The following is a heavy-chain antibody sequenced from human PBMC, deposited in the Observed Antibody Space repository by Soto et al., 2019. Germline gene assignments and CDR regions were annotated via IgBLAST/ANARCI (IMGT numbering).Heavy chain of an antibody. Sequence: VHLLESGGGVVQTGGSLRLSCLTSGFTFSSYAMTWVRQAPGKGLDWVSAITGSGDGTFYADSVKGRFTISRDNSKNTLFLQMNGLTVEDTALYFCATSIGALNENWGQGTLVTVSS. CDR3: ATSIGALNEN. CDR1: GFTFSSYA. CDR2: ITGSGDGT. D-gene: IGHD3-16*01. J-gene: IGHJ4*02. V-gene: IGHV3-23*01.